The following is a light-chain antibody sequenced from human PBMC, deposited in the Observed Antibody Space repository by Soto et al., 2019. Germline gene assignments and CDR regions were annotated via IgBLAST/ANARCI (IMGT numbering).Light chain of an antibody. J-gene: IGLJ2*01. CDR3: CSYAGSYTFGV. V-gene: IGLV2-11*01. CDR2: DVS. CDR1: SSDVGGYNY. Sequence: QSVLTQPRSVSGSPGQSVTISCTGTSSDVGGYNYVSWYQQHPGKAPKLTIYDVSKRPSGVPDRFSGSKSGNTASLTISGLQAEDEADYYCCSYAGSYTFGVFGGGTKVTVL.